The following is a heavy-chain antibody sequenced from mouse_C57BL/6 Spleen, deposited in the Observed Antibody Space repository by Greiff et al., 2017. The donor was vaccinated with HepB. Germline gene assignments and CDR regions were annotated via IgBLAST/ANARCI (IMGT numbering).Heavy chain of an antibody. V-gene: IGHV5-4*01. J-gene: IGHJ4*01. CDR2: ISDGGSYT. CDR3: ARDSSGWDAMDY. CDR1: GFTFSSYA. D-gene: IGHD3-2*02. Sequence: EVQRVESGGGLVKPGGSLKLSCAASGFTFSSYAMSWVRQTPEKRLEWVATISDGGSYTYYPDNVKGRFTISRDTAKNNLYLQMSHLTSEDTAMYYCARDSSGWDAMDYWGQGTSVTVSS.